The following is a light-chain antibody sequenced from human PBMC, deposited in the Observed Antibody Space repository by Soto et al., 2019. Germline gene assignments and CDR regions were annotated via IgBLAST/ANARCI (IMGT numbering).Light chain of an antibody. J-gene: IGLJ1*01. CDR3: YSYAGRSSV. CDR2: DVT. V-gene: IGLV2-11*01. CDR1: SSDVGSYNY. Sequence: QSALTQPRSVSGSPGQSVTISCTGTSSDVGSYNYVSWYQHHPGKAPKLIIYDVTDRPSGVPDRFSASKSGNTASLTISGLQTDDEADYYCYSYAGRSSVFGTGTQLTVL.